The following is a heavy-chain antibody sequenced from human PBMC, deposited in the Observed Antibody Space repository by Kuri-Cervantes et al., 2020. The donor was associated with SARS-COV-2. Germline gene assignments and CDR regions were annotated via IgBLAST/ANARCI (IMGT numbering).Heavy chain of an antibody. CDR1: GGSISSSSYY. V-gene: IGHV4-39*07. Sequence: GSLRLSCAVSGGSISSSSYYWGWIRQPPGKGLEWSGSIYHSGSTYYNPSLKSRVTISVDASKNQFSLKLSSVTAADTAVYYCASGEYQLLPFDYWGQGTLVTVSS. D-gene: IGHD2-2*01. CDR3: ASGEYQLLPFDY. J-gene: IGHJ4*02. CDR2: IYHSGST.